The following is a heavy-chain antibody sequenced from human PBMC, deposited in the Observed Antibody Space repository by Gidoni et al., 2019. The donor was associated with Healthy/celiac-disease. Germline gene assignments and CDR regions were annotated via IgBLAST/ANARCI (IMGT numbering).Heavy chain of an antibody. D-gene: IGHD2-15*01. CDR1: GYTFTSYD. Sequence: QVQLVQSGAEVKKPGASVKVSCKASGYTFTSYDINWVRQATGQGLEWMGWMNPNSGNTGYAQKFQGRVTMTRNTSISTAYMELSSLRTEDTAVYYCARLRTLYCSGGSCYSLGYWGQGTLVTVSS. CDR3: ARLRTLYCSGGSCYSLGY. J-gene: IGHJ4*02. CDR2: MNPNSGNT. V-gene: IGHV1-8*01.